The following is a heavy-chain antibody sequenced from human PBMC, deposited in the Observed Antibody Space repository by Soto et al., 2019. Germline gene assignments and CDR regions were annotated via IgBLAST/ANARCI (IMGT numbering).Heavy chain of an antibody. CDR2: ISSTTNYI. V-gene: IGHV3-21*06. CDR1: GFTFTRYS. J-gene: IGHJ4*02. Sequence: LRLSCAASGFTFTRYSMNWVRQAPGKGLEWVSSISSTTNYIYYGDSMKGRFTISRDNAKNSLYLEMNSLRAEDTAVYYCARESEDLTPNFDYWGQGTLVTVSS. CDR3: ARESEDLTPNFDY.